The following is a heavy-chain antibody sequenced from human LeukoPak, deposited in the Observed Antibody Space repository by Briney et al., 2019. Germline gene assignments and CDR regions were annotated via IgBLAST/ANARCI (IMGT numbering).Heavy chain of an antibody. CDR2: INHSGST. Sequence: SETLSLTCAVYGGSFSGYYWSWIRQPPGKGLEWIGEINHSGSTNYNPSLKSQVTISVDTSKNQFSLKLSSVTAADTAVYYCARDGYCSSTSCYTALRRKRNWFDPWGQGTLVTVSS. V-gene: IGHV4-34*01. CDR1: GGSFSGYY. J-gene: IGHJ5*02. CDR3: ARDGYCSSTSCYTALRRKRNWFDP. D-gene: IGHD2-2*02.